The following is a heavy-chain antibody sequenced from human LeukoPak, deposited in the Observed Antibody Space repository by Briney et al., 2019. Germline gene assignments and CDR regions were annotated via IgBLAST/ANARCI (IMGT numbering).Heavy chain of an antibody. CDR3: AKDRGYTGYDSGGIDF. Sequence: GGSLRLSCAASGFTFRSYAMNWVRQSPGKGLEWVSSISYGDGTAFYAGSVKGRFTVSRDNSRSTLYLQMASLRAEDTAVCYCAKDRGYTGYDSGGIDFWGQGTLVTVSS. J-gene: IGHJ4*02. CDR1: GFTFRSYA. CDR2: ISYGDGTA. D-gene: IGHD5-12*01. V-gene: IGHV3-23*01.